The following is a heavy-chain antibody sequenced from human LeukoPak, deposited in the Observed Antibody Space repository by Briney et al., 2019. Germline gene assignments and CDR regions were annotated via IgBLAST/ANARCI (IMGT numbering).Heavy chain of an antibody. CDR3: ARARNKVAAAGKRYYFDY. V-gene: IGHV1-8*03. D-gene: IGHD6-13*01. J-gene: IGHJ4*02. Sequence: ASVKVSCKASGYTFTSYDINWVGQATGQGREWMGWMNPNSGNTGYAQKFQGRVTITRNTSISTAYMELSSLRSEDTAVYYCARARNKVAAAGKRYYFDYWGQGTLVTVSS. CDR1: GYTFTSYD. CDR2: MNPNSGNT.